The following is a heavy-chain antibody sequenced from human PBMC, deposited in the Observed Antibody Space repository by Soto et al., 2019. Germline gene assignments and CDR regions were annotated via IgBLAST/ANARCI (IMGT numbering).Heavy chain of an antibody. J-gene: IGHJ6*04. V-gene: IGHV4-59*01. CDR2: IYYSGST. CDR3: ARGDGGGYYLADYYYGMGV. CDR1: GGSISSYY. Sequence: LSLTCTVSGGSISSYYWSWIRQPPGKGLEWIGYIYYSGSTNYNPSLKSRVNISVDTSKNQFSLKLSSVTAADTAVYYCARGDGGGYYLADYYYGMGVWGKGTTVTVSS. D-gene: IGHD3-22*01.